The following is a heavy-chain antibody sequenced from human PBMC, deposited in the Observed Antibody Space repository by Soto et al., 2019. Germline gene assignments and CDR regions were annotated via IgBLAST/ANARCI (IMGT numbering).Heavy chain of an antibody. CDR3: ATPFGYCSSTSCEY. Sequence: ASVKVSCKVSGYTLTELSMHWVRQAPGKGLEWMGGFDPEDGETIYAQKFQGRATMTEDTSTDTAYMELSSLRSEDTAVYYCATPFGYCSSTSCEYWGQGTLVTVPS. J-gene: IGHJ4*02. CDR1: GYTLTELS. CDR2: FDPEDGET. V-gene: IGHV1-24*01. D-gene: IGHD2-2*03.